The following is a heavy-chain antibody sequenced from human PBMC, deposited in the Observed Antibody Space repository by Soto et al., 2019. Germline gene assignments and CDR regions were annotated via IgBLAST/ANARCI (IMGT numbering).Heavy chain of an antibody. V-gene: IGHV4-4*02. CDR3: ARQYCINTSCYGNDPFDI. J-gene: IGHJ3*02. CDR1: GGSISSGDW. D-gene: IGHD2-2*01. Sequence: QVRLQESGPGLVKPSGTLSLTCDVSGGSISSGDWWSWVRQPPGKGLEWIGEIYHSGSTNYNPSLKSRVTISVDQSKNQFSLKLKSVTAADTAVYYCARQYCINTSCYGNDPFDIWGQGTLVTVSS. CDR2: IYHSGST.